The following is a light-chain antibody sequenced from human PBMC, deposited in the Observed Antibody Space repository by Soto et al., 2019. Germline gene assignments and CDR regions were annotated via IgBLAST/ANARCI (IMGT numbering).Light chain of an antibody. CDR2: GNS. CDR1: SSNIGSRYD. J-gene: IGLJ1*01. Sequence: QAVVTQPPSVSGAPGQRVTISCTGSSSNIGSRYDVHWYQQLPGTAPRLLIYGNSNRPSGVPDRFSASKSGTSASLAITGLQAEDEADYYCQSYDSSLTGFYVFGTGTKLTVL. V-gene: IGLV1-40*01. CDR3: QSYDSSLTGFYV.